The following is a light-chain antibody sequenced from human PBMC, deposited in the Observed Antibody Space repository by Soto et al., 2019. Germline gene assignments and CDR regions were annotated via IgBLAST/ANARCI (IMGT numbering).Light chain of an antibody. CDR2: QAS. Sequence: DIQMTQSPSTLSASVGDRVTITCRASQTVSSWLAWYQQKPGKAPKLLIYQASTLETGVPSRFSGSGSGTEFTLTIAGLQPDDFATYYCQHYNSYPLTFGGGTKV. V-gene: IGKV1-5*03. CDR1: QTVSSW. CDR3: QHYNSYPLT. J-gene: IGKJ4*01.